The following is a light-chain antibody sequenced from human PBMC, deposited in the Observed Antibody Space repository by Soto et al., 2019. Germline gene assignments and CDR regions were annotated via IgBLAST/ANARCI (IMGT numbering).Light chain of an antibody. Sequence: EIVLTQSPGTLSFSPGERAPLSCRASHSVSSSYLAWYQQKPGQAPRLLIYGASSRATGIPDRFSGSGSGTDFTLTISRLEPEDFAVYYCQQYGSSPPITFGQGTRLEIK. J-gene: IGKJ5*01. CDR2: GAS. CDR3: QQYGSSPPIT. V-gene: IGKV3-20*01. CDR1: HSVSSSY.